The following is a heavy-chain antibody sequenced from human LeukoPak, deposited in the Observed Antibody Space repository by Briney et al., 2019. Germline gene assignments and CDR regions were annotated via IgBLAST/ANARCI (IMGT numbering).Heavy chain of an antibody. CDR1: GASISSSNYY. CDR3: ASIAAAGTTFDY. CDR2: IYSSGNT. J-gene: IGHJ4*02. Sequence: SETLSLTCAVSGASISSSNYYWGWVRQSPGKGLEWIGNIYSSGNTYYNASLKSRVTMYIDTSKNQFSLKLSSVTAADTAVYYCASIAAAGTTFDYWGQGTLVTVSS. V-gene: IGHV4-39*01. D-gene: IGHD6-13*01.